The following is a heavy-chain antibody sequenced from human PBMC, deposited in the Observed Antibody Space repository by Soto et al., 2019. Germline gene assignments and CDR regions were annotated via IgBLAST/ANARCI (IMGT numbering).Heavy chain of an antibody. J-gene: IGHJ4*02. CDR3: ARVYGRSYGYLPFDY. CDR2: IRASGTST. D-gene: IGHD5-18*01. V-gene: IGHV3-23*01. CDR1: GFTFSSYA. Sequence: GGPLRLSCAASGFTFSSYAMACVRQAPGKGLEWVSTIRASGTSTYYADSVKGRFTISRDNAKNSLYLQMNSLRDEDTAVYYCARVYGRSYGYLPFDYWGQGALVTVS.